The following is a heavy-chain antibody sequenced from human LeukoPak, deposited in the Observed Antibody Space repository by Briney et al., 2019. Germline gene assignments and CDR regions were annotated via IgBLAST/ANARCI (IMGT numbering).Heavy chain of an antibody. Sequence: PSETLSLTCTVSGGSISSGGYYWSWIRQHPGKGLEWIGYVYYSGSTYYNPSLKSRVTISVDTSKNQFSLKLSSVTAADTAVYYCAREKGYCSGGSCYGSWFDPWGQGTLVAVSS. D-gene: IGHD2-15*01. CDR3: AREKGYCSGGSCYGSWFDP. CDR2: VYYSGST. CDR1: GGSISSGGYY. J-gene: IGHJ5*02. V-gene: IGHV4-31*03.